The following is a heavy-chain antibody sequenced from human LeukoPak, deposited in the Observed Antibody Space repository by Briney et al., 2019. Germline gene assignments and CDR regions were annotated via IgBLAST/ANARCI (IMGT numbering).Heavy chain of an antibody. V-gene: IGHV3-48*01. CDR2: ISSSSSTF. CDR1: GSTLSSYS. CDR3: VRDPANWMYSSSSHY. D-gene: IGHD6-6*01. J-gene: IGHJ4*02. Sequence: KSGGSLRLSCAASGSTLSSYSMNWVRQAPGKGLEWVSYISSSSSTFYYADSVKGRFTISRDNAKDSLYLQMNSLRVEDTAVYYCVRDPANWMYSSSSHYWGQGTLVTVSS.